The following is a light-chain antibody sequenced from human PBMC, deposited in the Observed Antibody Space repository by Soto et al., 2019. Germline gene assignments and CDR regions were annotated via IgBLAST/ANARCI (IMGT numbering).Light chain of an antibody. J-gene: IGKJ4*01. V-gene: IGKV1-33*01. Sequence: DIPMTQSPSSLSASVGDRVTITCQASQDISNYLNWYQQKPGKAPKLLIYDASNLETGVPSRFSGSGSGTDFTFTISSLQPEDIATYYCQQLTFGGGTKVEIK. CDR2: DAS. CDR3: QQLT. CDR1: QDISNY.